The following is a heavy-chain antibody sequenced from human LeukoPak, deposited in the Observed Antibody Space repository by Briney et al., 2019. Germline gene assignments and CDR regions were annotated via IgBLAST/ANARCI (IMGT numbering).Heavy chain of an antibody. V-gene: IGHV1-18*04. CDR3: ARGPYCSSTSCYRKWAGFDS. D-gene: IGHD2-2*01. CDR1: GYTFTNYG. Sequence: GASVKVSCKASGYTFTNYGVTWVRQAPGQGLEWMGWIRASNGNIDYAQKLQGRVTMTTDTSTNTAYMELRSLTSDDTAVYYCARGPYCSSTSCYRKWAGFDSWGQGTLVTVSS. CDR2: IRASNGNI. J-gene: IGHJ5*01.